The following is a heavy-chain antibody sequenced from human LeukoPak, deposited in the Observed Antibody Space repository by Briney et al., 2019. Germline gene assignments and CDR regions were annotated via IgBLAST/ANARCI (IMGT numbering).Heavy chain of an antibody. J-gene: IGHJ4*02. CDR1: GFTFSSYG. Sequence: PGRSLRLSCAASGFTFSSYGMHWVRQAPGKGLEWVAVISYDGSNKYYADSVKGRFTISRDNSKNTLYLQMNSLRAEDTAVYYRAKDSKSGAAAIDYWGQGTLVTVSS. V-gene: IGHV3-30*18. CDR3: AKDSKSGAAAIDY. CDR2: ISYDGSNK. D-gene: IGHD6-13*01.